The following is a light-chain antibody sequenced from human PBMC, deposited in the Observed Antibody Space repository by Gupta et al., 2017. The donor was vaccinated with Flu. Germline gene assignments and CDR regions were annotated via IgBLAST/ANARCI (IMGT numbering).Light chain of an antibody. V-gene: IGLV6-57*03. J-gene: IGLJ3*02. CDR1: SGSIASNY. Sequence: NFMLTQPHSVSESPGKTVTISCTRSSGSIASNYVQWYQQRPGSAPTTVIYEDNQRPSGVPDRFSGSIDSSSNSASLTISGLKTEDEADYYCQSYDSSTLWVFGGGTKL. CDR2: EDN. CDR3: QSYDSSTLWV.